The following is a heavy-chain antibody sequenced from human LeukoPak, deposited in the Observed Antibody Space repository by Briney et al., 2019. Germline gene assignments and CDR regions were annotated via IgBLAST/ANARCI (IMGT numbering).Heavy chain of an antibody. CDR1: GFTFSSYA. CDR3: ASAGVDTAMVKPFDY. Sequence: GALRLSCAASGFTFSSYAMHWVRQAPGKGLEYVSAISSNGGSTYYANSVKGRFTISRDNSKNTLYLQMGSLRAEDMAVYYCASAGVDTAMVKPFDYWGQGTLVTVSS. V-gene: IGHV3-64*01. CDR2: ISSNGGST. D-gene: IGHD5-18*01. J-gene: IGHJ4*02.